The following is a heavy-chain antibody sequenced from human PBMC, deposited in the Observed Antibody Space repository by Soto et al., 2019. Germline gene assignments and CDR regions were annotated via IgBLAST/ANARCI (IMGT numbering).Heavy chain of an antibody. CDR3: ARFSGSYYYAMDV. V-gene: IGHV4-34*01. Sequence: SETLSLTCAVYGESFSAYYWTWIRQPPGKGLEWIGEINHSGSTKYNPSLRSRVTVSVDTSKHQFSLNLSSVTAADTALYYCARFSGSYYYAMDVWGQGTTVTVSS. D-gene: IGHD6-19*01. J-gene: IGHJ6*02. CDR1: GESFSAYY. CDR2: INHSGST.